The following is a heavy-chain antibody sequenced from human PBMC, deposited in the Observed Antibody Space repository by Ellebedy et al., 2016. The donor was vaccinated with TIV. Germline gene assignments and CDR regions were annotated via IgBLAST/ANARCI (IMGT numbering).Heavy chain of an antibody. D-gene: IGHD1-14*01. Sequence: GESLKISCAASGFTFSNYAMSWVRQAPGKGLEWVSGFGVSGDSTYYADSVKGRFTISRDNSKNTLYLQMTSLSAEDTAMYYCARGRSGTYIHHAFNCWGQGTLVTVSS. CDR1: GFTFSNYA. J-gene: IGHJ4*02. V-gene: IGHV3-23*01. CDR2: FGVSGDST. CDR3: ARGRSGTYIHHAFNC.